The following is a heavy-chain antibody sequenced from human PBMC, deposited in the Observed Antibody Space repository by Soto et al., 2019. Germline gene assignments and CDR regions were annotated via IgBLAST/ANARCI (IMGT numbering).Heavy chain of an antibody. Sequence: EEQLVESGGVLVQPGGSLRLTCAASGFAFSNFAMSWVRQAPGKGLEWVSGISSRSDITTYADSVKGRFTISRDNSKEKLYLHLSSLRAEETAIDYCAKHCAIVLVPRPARSSFQHVDGMHVWGQGTTVSVSS. D-gene: IGHD2-2*01. CDR1: GFAFSNFA. CDR2: ISSRSDIT. V-gene: IGHV3-23*04. J-gene: IGHJ6*02. CDR3: AKHCAIVLVPRPARSSFQHVDGMHV.